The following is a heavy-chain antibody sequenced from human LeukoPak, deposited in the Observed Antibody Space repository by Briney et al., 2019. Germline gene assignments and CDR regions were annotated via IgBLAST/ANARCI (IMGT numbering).Heavy chain of an antibody. J-gene: IGHJ5*02. D-gene: IGHD2/OR15-2a*01. CDR2: IYYSGSI. V-gene: IGHV4-59*01. Sequence: SESLSLTCSVSGGSINSYYWSWIRQPPEKGLEWIGYIYYSGSIKYNPSLKSRVTMSVDTSKNQFSLKLSSVTAADTAVYYCARTFFTETWFDPWGQGTLVTVSS. CDR1: GGSINSYY. CDR3: ARTFFTETWFDP.